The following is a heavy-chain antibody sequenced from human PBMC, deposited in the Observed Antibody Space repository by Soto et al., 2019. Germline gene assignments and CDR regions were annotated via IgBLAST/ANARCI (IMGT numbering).Heavy chain of an antibody. D-gene: IGHD3-9*01. J-gene: IGHJ5*02. CDR1: GFTFSSYG. CDR3: ARDGGLRYFDPGTWFDP. V-gene: IGHV3-30*03. CDR2: ISYDGSNK. Sequence: QVQLVESGGGVVQPGRSLRLSCAASGFTFSSYGMHLVRQAPGKGLERVAVISYDGSNKYYADSVKGRFTISRDNSKNTLYPQMNSLRAEDTAGYYCARDGGLRYFDPGTWFDPWGQGTLVTVSS.